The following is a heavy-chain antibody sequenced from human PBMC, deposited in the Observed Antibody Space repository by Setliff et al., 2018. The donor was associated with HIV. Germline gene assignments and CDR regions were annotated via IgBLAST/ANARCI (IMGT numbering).Heavy chain of an antibody. V-gene: IGHV1-2*02. J-gene: IGHJ4*02. CDR3: ARDTYYYDSSGQAHFDY. CDR2: INPNSGGT. Sequence: GASVKVSCKASGYSFTAYHMHWVRQAPGQGLEWMGWINPNSGGTNYAQKFQGRVTMTRDTSIITAYMELSSLTSADTAVYYCARDTYYYDSSGQAHFDYWGQGTLVTVSS. D-gene: IGHD3-22*01. CDR1: GYSFTAYH.